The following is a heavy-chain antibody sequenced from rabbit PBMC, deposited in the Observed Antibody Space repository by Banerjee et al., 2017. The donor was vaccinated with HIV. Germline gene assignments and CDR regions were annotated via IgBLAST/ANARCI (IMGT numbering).Heavy chain of an antibody. CDR1: GFDFSSNA. Sequence: QEQLEESGGDLVKPGASLTLTCKASGFDFSSNAMCWVRQAPGKGLEWIACIDAGSSGSTYYASWAKGRFTISKTSSTTVTLQMTSLIAADTATYFCARGGISYFDLWGPGTLVTVS. CDR2: IDAGSSGST. D-gene: IGHD1-1*01. CDR3: ARGGISYFDL. V-gene: IGHV1S45*01. J-gene: IGHJ4*01.